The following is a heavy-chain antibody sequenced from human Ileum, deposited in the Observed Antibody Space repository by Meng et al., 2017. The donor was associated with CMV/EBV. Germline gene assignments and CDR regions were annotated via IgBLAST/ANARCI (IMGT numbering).Heavy chain of an antibody. D-gene: IGHD3-10*01. CDR1: GGSISNYY. V-gene: IGHV4-4*07. CDR2: IYTSGTT. CDR3: ARNYGSGNWNFFHY. J-gene: IGHJ4*02. Sequence: QGQLQESGAGLVKTSETLSLTCYVSGGSISNYYWSWIRQPAGKGLEWIAHIYTSGTTNYNPSLKSRVTMSVDTSRNQFSLKLTSVTAADTAVYYCARNYGSGNWNFFHYWGQGTLVTVSS.